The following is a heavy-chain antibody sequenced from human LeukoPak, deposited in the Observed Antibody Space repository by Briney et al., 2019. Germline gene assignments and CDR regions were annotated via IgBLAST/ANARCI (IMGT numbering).Heavy chain of an antibody. CDR3: VRGGGTSWFDY. J-gene: IGHJ4*02. V-gene: IGHV1-2*02. D-gene: IGHD6-13*01. CDR2: INPNSGAT. CDR1: GYTFTLYN. Sequence: GASVTVSFKFSGYTFTLYNFHWVRQAPGQGLEWMGWINPNSGATNYAQKFQGRVTLTSDTSTSTAYMEVNGLRSDDTAVYSCVRGGGTSWFDYWGQGTPVTVSS.